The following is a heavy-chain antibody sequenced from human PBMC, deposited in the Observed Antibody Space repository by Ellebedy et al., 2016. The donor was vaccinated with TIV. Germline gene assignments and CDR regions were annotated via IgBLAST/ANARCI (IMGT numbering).Heavy chain of an antibody. CDR2: ISSSGNYI. CDR1: GFSFSSYA. Sequence: GESLKISXAASGFSFSSYAMNWVRQAPGKGLEWVSSISSSGNYINYVASVKGRFTISRSNTFNSLSLQMNSLSAADTAVYYCVVGDCSDGTCRGSSWGQGTLVTVSS. CDR3: VVGDCSDGTCRGSS. J-gene: IGHJ5*02. D-gene: IGHD2-15*01. V-gene: IGHV3-21*01.